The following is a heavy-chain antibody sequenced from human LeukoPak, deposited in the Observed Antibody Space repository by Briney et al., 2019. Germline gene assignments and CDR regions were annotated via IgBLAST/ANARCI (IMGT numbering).Heavy chain of an antibody. CDR3: ARYCSGGSCYSYDAFDI. CDR2: IYTSGST. D-gene: IGHD2-15*01. J-gene: IGHJ3*02. V-gene: IGHV4-4*07. CDR1: GGSISSYY. Sequence: PSETLSLTCTVSGGSISSYYWGWIRQPAGKGLEWIGRIYTSGSTNYNPSLKSRVTMSVDTSKNQFSLKLSSVTAADTAVYYCARYCSGGSCYSYDAFDIWGQGTMVTVSS.